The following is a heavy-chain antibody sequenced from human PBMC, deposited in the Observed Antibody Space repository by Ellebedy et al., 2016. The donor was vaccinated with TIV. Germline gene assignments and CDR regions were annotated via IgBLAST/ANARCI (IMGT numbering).Heavy chain of an antibody. Sequence: PGGSLRLSCAASGFTFSSYAMSWVRQAPGKGLEWVANIKQDGSEKYYVDSVKGRFTISRDNAKNSLYLQMNSLRAEDTAVYYCASSGWRPIDAFDIWGQGTMVTVSS. CDR2: IKQDGSEK. J-gene: IGHJ3*02. CDR3: ASSGWRPIDAFDI. D-gene: IGHD6-19*01. CDR1: GFTFSSYA. V-gene: IGHV3-7*01.